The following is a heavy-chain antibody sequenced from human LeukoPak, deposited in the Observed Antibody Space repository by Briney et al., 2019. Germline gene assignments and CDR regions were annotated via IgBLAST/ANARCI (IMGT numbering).Heavy chain of an antibody. Sequence: GGSLRLSCAASGFTFDDYAMHWVRQAPGKGLEWVSGISWNSGSIGYADSVKGRFTISRDNAKNSLYLQMNSLRAEDTALYYCAKDRNYGGNDGFDYWGQGTLVTVSS. J-gene: IGHJ4*02. CDR1: GFTFDDYA. V-gene: IGHV3-9*01. CDR2: ISWNSGSI. CDR3: AKDRNYGGNDGFDY. D-gene: IGHD4-23*01.